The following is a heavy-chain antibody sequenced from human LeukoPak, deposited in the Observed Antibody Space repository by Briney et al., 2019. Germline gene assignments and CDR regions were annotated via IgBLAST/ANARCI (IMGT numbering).Heavy chain of an antibody. CDR3: ARSPLDSSGYFSVWYFDY. CDR2: INPSGGST. V-gene: IGHV1-46*01. Sequence: ASVKVSCKASGYTFTGYYMHWVRQAPGQGLEWMGIINPSGGSTSYAQKFQGRVTMTRDMSTSTVYMELSSLRSEDTAVYYCARSPLDSSGYFSVWYFDYWGQGTLVTVSS. CDR1: GYTFTGYY. J-gene: IGHJ4*02. D-gene: IGHD3-22*01.